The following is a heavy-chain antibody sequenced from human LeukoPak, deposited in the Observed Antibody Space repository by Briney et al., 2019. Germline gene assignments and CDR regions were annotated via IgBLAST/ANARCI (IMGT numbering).Heavy chain of an antibody. CDR2: INSDGSVT. CDR1: GFTFSSYW. J-gene: IGHJ4*02. CDR3: TRGCTGTRCPADY. V-gene: IGHV3-74*01. D-gene: IGHD2-2*01. Sequence: GGSLRLSCAASGFTFSSYWMHWVRQAPGKGLVWVSRINSDGSVTSYADSVKGRFTISRDNAKNTLYLQMNSLRAEDTALYFCTRGCTGTRCPADYWGQGALVTVSS.